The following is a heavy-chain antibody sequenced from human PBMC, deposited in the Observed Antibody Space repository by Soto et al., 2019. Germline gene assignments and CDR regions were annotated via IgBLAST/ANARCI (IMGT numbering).Heavy chain of an antibody. V-gene: IGHV3-13*01. D-gene: IGHD5-18*01. Sequence: EVQLVESGGGLVQPGGSLRLSCAASGFTFGSYDMHWVRQPTGKGLEWVSAIGSAGDTYYPGSVKGRFTISRENAKNSVYLQLNSVRAEDPAVYYCARGPYSYGGGLCDYWGQGTLVTVSS. CDR1: GFTFGSYD. J-gene: IGHJ4*02. CDR3: ARGPYSYGGGLCDY. CDR2: IGSAGDT.